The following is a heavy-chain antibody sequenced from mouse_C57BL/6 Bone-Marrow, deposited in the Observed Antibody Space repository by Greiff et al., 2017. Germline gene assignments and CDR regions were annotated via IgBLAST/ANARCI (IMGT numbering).Heavy chain of an antibody. D-gene: IGHD1-1*01. CDR2: IYPGDGDT. J-gene: IGHJ3*01. V-gene: IGHV1-80*01. Sequence: VKLVESGAELVKPGASVKISCKASGYAFSSYWMNWVKQRPGKGLEWIGQIYPGDGDTNYNGKFKGKATLTSDKSSNTAYMQLSSLTSEDSAVYFCARKGFGDYYGSSGFAYWGQGTLVTVSA. CDR3: ARKGFGDYYGSSGFAY. CDR1: GYAFSSYW.